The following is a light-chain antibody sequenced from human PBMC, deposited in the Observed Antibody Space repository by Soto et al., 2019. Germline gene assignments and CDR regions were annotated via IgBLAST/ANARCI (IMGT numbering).Light chain of an antibody. J-gene: IGKJ1*01. CDR1: ESISSW. CDR3: QQYSAKWT. CDR2: KAS. Sequence: DIQMTQSPSTLSASVGDRVTITCRASESISSWLAWFQQKPGKAPKLLIYKASILESGVSSRFSGSESGTEFNLTISSLQPDDFSTYFCQQYSAKWTFGQGTKVEIK. V-gene: IGKV1-5*03.